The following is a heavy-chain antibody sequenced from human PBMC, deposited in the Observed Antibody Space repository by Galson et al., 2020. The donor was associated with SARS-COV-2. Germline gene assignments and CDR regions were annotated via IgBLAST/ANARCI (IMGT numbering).Heavy chain of an antibody. J-gene: IGHJ6*03. D-gene: IGHD3-10*01. CDR2: INPNSGGT. V-gene: IGHV1-2*06. CDR3: ARDRRSTMVRGVIVYYYMDV. CDR1: GYTFTGYY. Sequence: ASVKVSCKASGYTFTGYYMHWVRQAPGQGLEWMGRINPNSGGTNYAQKFQGRVTMTRDTSISTAYMELSRLRSDDTAVYYCARDRRSTMVRGVIVYYYMDVWGKGTTVTISS.